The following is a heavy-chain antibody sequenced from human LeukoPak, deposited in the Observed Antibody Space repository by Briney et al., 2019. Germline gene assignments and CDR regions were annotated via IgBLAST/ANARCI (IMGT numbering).Heavy chain of an antibody. V-gene: IGHV4-59*08. Sequence: SETLPLTCTVSGGSISSYYWSWIRQPPGKGLEWIGYIYYSGSTNYNPSLKSRVTISVDTSKNQFSLNLTSVTAADTAVYYCARVYGDYGDYWGQGILVTVSS. D-gene: IGHD4-17*01. CDR1: GGSISSYY. CDR3: ARVYGDYGDY. J-gene: IGHJ4*02. CDR2: IYYSGST.